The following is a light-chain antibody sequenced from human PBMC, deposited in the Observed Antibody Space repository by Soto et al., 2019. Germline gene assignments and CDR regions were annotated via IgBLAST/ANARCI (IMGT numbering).Light chain of an antibody. CDR3: TSYPSSGSPL. CDR1: SSDVGGYNY. Sequence: QSALTQPASVSGSLGQSITISCTGTSSDVGGYNYVSWYQHHPGTAPKLIIYDVTNRPSGLSNRFSGSKSGNTASLTISGLQAEDEADYYCTSYPSSGSPLFGGGTKLTVL. V-gene: IGLV2-14*03. J-gene: IGLJ2*01. CDR2: DVT.